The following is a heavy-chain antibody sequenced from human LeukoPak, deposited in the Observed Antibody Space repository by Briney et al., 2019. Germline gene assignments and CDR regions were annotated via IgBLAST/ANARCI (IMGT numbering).Heavy chain of an antibody. J-gene: IGHJ4*02. Sequence: HPGGSLRLSCAASGFTFSNYAMTWVRQAPGKGLEWVSAISVSGDSTYYADSVGGRFTISRDNSKHTLCLLMNSLRAEDTAVYYCAKGYSYDQSFDYWGQGTLVTVSS. V-gene: IGHV3-23*01. CDR2: ISVSGDST. CDR3: AKGYSYDQSFDY. D-gene: IGHD5-18*01. CDR1: GFTFSNYA.